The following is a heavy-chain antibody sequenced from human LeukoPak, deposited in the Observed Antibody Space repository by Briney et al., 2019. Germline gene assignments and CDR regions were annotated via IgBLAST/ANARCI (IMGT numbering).Heavy chain of an antibody. J-gene: IGHJ5*02. D-gene: IGHD3-22*01. CDR3: AREIRAYYYDSSGYDPPNWFDP. CDR1: GGSISRYY. Sequence: KASETLSLTCTVSGGSISRYYWSWIRQPPGKGLEWIGYIHNSGSTNYNASLKSRVTISVDTSKNQFSLKLSSVTAADTAVYYCAREIRAYYYDSSGYDPPNWFDPWGQGTLVTVSS. CDR2: IHNSGST. V-gene: IGHV4-59*01.